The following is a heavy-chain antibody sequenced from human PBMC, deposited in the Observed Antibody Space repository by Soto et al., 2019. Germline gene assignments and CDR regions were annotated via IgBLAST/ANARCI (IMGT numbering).Heavy chain of an antibody. CDR2: INGDGDYT. CDR1: GYSFSSYW. CDR3: ARERGGYSSDF. J-gene: IGHJ4*02. D-gene: IGHD2-15*01. Sequence: EVQLMESGGGLVQPGGSLRLSCAASGYSFSSYWMHWLRQVPGKGLVWVSRINGDGDYTNYADSVKGRFTISRDNAKNTLYLQMNSLRAEDTAVYYCARERGGYSSDFWGQGTLVTVSS. V-gene: IGHV3-74*01.